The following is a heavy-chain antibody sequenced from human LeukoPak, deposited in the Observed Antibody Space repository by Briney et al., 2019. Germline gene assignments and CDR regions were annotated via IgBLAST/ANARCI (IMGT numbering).Heavy chain of an antibody. CDR2: INPNSGGT. Sequence: ASVKVSCKASGYTFTGYYMHWVRQAPGQGLEWMGRINPNSGGTNYAQKFQGRVTMTRDTSISTAYMELSRLRSDDTAVYYWSRAVRVVKTLGRFDPWGQGNLVTGS. J-gene: IGHJ5*02. V-gene: IGHV1-2*06. CDR1: GYTFTGYY. D-gene: IGHD3-3*01. CDR3: SRAVRVVKTLGRFDP.